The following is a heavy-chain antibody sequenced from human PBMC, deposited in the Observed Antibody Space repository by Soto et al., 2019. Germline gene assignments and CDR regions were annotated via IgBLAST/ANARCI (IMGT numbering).Heavy chain of an antibody. CDR3: ASSGYYSVRYYYYGMDV. Sequence: NPSETLSLTCAVYGGSFSGYYWSWIRQPPGKGLEWIGEINHSGSTNYNPSLKSRVTISVDTSKNQFSLKLSSVTAADTAVYYCASSGYYSVRYYYYGMDVWGQGTTVTVSS. CDR2: INHSGST. V-gene: IGHV4-34*01. J-gene: IGHJ6*02. CDR1: GGSFSGYY. D-gene: IGHD3-22*01.